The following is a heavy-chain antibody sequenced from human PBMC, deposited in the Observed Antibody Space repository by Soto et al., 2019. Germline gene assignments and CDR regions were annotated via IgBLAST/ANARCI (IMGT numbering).Heavy chain of an antibody. D-gene: IGHD3-16*01. CDR2: ISPYGGNT. CDR3: AMVDNYVTPAPQDV. Sequence: QVQLVQSGDEVRKPGSSVKVSCKASGYIFVNYGIAWVRQAPGQGLEWMGWISPYGGNTHYASKVQGRLPMTTETSTSTAYMALGSLTSDATAVYYCAMVDNYVTPAPQDVWGKGTTVTVSS. CDR1: GYIFVNYG. J-gene: IGHJ6*04. V-gene: IGHV1-18*01.